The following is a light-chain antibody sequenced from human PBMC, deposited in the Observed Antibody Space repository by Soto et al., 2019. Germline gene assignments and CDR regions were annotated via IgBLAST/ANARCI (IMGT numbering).Light chain of an antibody. Sequence: EVVMTQSPDTLSVSPGERATLSCRASQSVNTNLAWYQQKPGQAPRLLIFDASSRATAIPARFSGTGSGRDFTLTISSLQSEDFAVYYCQQYNNWLPFGGGTKVEIK. J-gene: IGKJ4*01. CDR2: DAS. V-gene: IGKV3-15*01. CDR1: QSVNTN. CDR3: QQYNNWLP.